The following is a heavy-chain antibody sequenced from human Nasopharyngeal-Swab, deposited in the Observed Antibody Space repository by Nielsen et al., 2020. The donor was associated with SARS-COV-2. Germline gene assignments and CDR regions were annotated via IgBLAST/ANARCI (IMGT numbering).Heavy chain of an antibody. CDR3: AGNMVRGVIFVRGFDP. CDR2: ISGSGDST. CDR1: GFTFVKYA. V-gene: IGHV3-23*01. D-gene: IGHD3-10*01. J-gene: IGHJ5*02. Sequence: GESLKISCAASGFTFVKYAMTWVRQAPGKGLEWVSIISGSGDSTLYTDSVKGRFTISRDNSENTLYLQMNSLRADDTALYYCAGNMVRGVIFVRGFDPWGQGTLVTVSS.